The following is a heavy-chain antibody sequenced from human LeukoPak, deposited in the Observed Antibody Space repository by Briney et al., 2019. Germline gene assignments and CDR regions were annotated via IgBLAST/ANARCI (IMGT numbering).Heavy chain of an antibody. CDR2: INHSGST. CDR3: AREAYDSSGLDY. CDR1: GGSFSGYY. Sequence: SETLSLTCAVYGGSFSGYYWSWIRQPPGKGLEWIGEINHSGSTNYNPSLKSRVTISVDTSKNQFSLKLSSVTAADTAVYYCAREAYDSSGLDYWGQGTLVTVSS. D-gene: IGHD3-22*01. J-gene: IGHJ4*02. V-gene: IGHV4-34*01.